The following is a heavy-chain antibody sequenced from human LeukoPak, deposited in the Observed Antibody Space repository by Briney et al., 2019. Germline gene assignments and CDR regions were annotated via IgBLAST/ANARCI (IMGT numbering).Heavy chain of an antibody. CDR1: GGSISSGDYY. D-gene: IGHD3-3*01. CDR3: ARALFGVENTSDY. J-gene: IGHJ4*02. V-gene: IGHV4-30-4*08. CDR2: MYYSGST. Sequence: SETLSLICTVSGGSISSGDYYWSWIRQPPGEVLEWIGYMYYSGSTYYNPALKSRVTISVATSKTQFSLKLSSVTAADTAVYYCARALFGVENTSDYWGQGNLVTVSS.